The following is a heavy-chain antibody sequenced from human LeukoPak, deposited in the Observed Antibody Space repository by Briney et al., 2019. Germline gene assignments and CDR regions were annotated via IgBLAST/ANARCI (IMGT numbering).Heavy chain of an antibody. V-gene: IGHV4-31*03. D-gene: IGHD3-22*01. CDR3: ARGTAVITSDAFDL. CDR2: IYYSGST. Sequence: PSQTLSLTCTVSGGSISSGGFYWTWIRQHPGKGLEWIAYIYYSGSTFYNPSLKSRVTLSVDTSKNQFSLKLRSVTAADTAVYYCARGTAVITSDAFDLWGQGTMVTVSS. CDR1: GGSISSGGFY. J-gene: IGHJ3*01.